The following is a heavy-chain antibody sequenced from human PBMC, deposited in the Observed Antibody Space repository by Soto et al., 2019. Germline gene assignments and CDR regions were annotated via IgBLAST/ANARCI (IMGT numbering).Heavy chain of an antibody. CDR1: VFTSSG. J-gene: IGHJ3*01. Sequence: QDQLVQSGAEVKKPGASVKVSCKASVFTSSGISWVRQAPGQRLEWMGWISTHNGNTIYAQKFKGRVIMTMDTSTTTVYRELRSLRPDDTAVYLCAREGILGLFDAYDLWGQGTMVTVAS. D-gene: IGHD3-3*01. CDR2: ISTHNGNT. V-gene: IGHV1-18*04. CDR3: AREGILGLFDAYDL.